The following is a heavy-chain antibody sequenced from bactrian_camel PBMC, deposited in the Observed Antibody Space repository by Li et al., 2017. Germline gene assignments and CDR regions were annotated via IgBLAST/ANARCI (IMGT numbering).Heavy chain of an antibody. V-gene: IGHV3S67*01. CDR3: AADPRRSGSWFFAY. J-gene: IGHJ6*01. CDR2: IFEDGNT. Sequence: VQLVESGGGLVQPGGSLRLSCAASGFTYSRCSMGYFRQAPGKERELVANIFEDGNTYYEDSVKGRFTISRDIAKNTVYLQMDSLKSEDTAVYYCAADPRRSGSWFFAYWGQGTQVTVS. CDR1: GFTYSRCS. D-gene: IGHD2*01.